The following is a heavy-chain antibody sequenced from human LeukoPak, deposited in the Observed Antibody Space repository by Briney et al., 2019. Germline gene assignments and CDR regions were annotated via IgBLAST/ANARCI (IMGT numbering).Heavy chain of an antibody. CDR1: GFTLSNAW. CDR2: IKSKADGGTT. D-gene: IGHD3-10*01. V-gene: IGHV3-15*01. Sequence: PGGSLRLSCAASGFTLSNAWMSWVRQAPGKGLEWVGRIKSKADGGTTDYAAPVKGRFTISRDDSKNTLYLQMNSLKTEDTAVYYCTTTVGSGSLTGRKNDYWGQGTLVTVSS. CDR3: TTTVGSGSLTGRKNDY. J-gene: IGHJ4*02.